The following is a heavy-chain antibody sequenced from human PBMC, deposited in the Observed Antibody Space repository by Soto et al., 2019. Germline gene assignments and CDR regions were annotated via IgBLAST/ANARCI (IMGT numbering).Heavy chain of an antibody. V-gene: IGHV4-61*01. J-gene: IGHJ4*02. D-gene: IGHD3-3*01. CDR1: GGSFKSGSYS. CDR2: VYHTGRT. CDR3: ARDFAYFDS. Sequence: SETLSLTCTVSGGSFKSGSYSWSWIRQPPGKGLEWIGYVYHTGRTSYNPSLKSRVSISMDTSKNQFSLNLDSVTAADTAVYFCARDFAYFDSWAQGTLVTVSA.